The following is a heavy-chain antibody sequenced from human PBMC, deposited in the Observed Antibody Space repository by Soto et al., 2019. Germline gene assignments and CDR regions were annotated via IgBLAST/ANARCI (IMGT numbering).Heavy chain of an antibody. CDR1: GFTVKANF. J-gene: IGHJ3*02. V-gene: IGHV3-66*04. CDR2: LYPGPGT. CDR3: ARQCGGDCSNAFTM. D-gene: IGHD2-21*01. Sequence: EEQLVESGGGLVRPGGSLRLSCAVSGFTVKANFMNWIRQAPGKEPQWVAVLYPGPGTYYADSLKGRFTISRDDYTNTLFLQLIIIRAEDTAVYYCARQCGGDCSNAFTMWGQGTMVTVSS.